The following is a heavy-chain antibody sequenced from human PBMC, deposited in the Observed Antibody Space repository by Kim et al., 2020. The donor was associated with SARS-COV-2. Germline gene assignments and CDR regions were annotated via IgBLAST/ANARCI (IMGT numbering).Heavy chain of an antibody. V-gene: IGHV4-34*01. Sequence: SETLSLTCAVYGGSFSGYYWSWIRQPPGKGLEWIGEINHSGSTNYNPSLKSRVTISVDTSKNQFSLKLSSVTAADTAVYYCARVRGSATLADYWGQGTLV. CDR2: INHSGST. CDR1: GGSFSGYY. D-gene: IGHD3-10*01. CDR3: ARVRGSATLADY. J-gene: IGHJ4*02.